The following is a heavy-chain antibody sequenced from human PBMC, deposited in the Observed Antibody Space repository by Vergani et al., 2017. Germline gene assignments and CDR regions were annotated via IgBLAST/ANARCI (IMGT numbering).Heavy chain of an antibody. CDR2: IFPGDSQI. J-gene: IGHJ3*01. CDR1: GFSFSTYW. CDR3: ASGGHGSENGGALQL. D-gene: IGHD3-10*01. Sequence: EVQLVQSGAEVKKPGESLKISCKGSGFSFSTYWIGWVRQMPGKGLEWMGLIFPGDSQIRRSLSFQGRVTISADKSISTAYLQWRSLQASDTATYFCASGGHGSENGGALQLWGQGTNITVSS. V-gene: IGHV5-51*01.